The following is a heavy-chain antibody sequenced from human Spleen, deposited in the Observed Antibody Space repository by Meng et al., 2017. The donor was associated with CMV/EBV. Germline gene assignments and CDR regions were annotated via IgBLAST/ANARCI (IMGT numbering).Heavy chain of an antibody. CDR2: IKPNSGGT. CDR1: GYTFTGYY. J-gene: IGHJ4*02. V-gene: IGHV1-2*02. Sequence: SGYTFTGYYIHWVRQAPGQGLEWMGWIKPNSGGTKYAQKFQDRVTMTRDTSISTAYMELSRLKSDDTAIYYCARVIAVAGTAPFDHWGQGTLVTVSS. CDR3: ARVIAVAGTAPFDH. D-gene: IGHD6-19*01.